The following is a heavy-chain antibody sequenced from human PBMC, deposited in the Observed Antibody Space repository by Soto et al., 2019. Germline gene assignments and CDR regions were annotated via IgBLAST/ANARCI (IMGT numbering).Heavy chain of an antibody. J-gene: IGHJ4*01. CDR2: VSWTNISF. V-gene: IGHV3-9*01. D-gene: IGHD5-18*01. CDR1: GFTFGDYA. Sequence: GGSLRLSCAASGFTFGDYAMHWVRQVPGRGLEWVSGVSWTNISFGYADSVKGRFTISRDNAKNSLYPQTNSLRREDTAFYYCAKDRNTAMVTGDFDYWGHGTLVTVSS. CDR3: AKDRNTAMVTGDFDY.